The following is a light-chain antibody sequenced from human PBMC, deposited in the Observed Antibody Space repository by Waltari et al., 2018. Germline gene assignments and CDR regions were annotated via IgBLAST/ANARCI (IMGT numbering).Light chain of an antibody. CDR1: QSLLHNNGYDY. CDR2: LGF. J-gene: IGKJ4*01. V-gene: IGKV2-28*01. CDR3: MQALQTPLT. Sequence: IVMTQSPLSLPVTPGEPASISCRSSQSLLHNNGYDYLDWYVQKPVQSPQLLIYLGFHRASGVPDRFSGDGSGTDFTLKISRVEAEDVGIYYCMQALQTPLTFGGGTKVEIK.